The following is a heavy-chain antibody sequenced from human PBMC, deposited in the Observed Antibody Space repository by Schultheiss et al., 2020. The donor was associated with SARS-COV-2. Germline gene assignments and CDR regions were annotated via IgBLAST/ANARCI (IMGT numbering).Heavy chain of an antibody. CDR3: ARDFCSGGSCYQAFDI. Sequence: SGPTLVKPTQTLTLTCTFSGFSLSTSGMRVSWIRQPPGKGLEWIGRIYTSGSTNYNPSLKSRVTISVDTSKNQFSLKLSSVTAADTAVYYCARDFCSGGSCYQAFDIWGQGTMVTVSS. V-gene: IGHV4-61*02. CDR1: GFSLSTSGMR. D-gene: IGHD2-15*01. J-gene: IGHJ3*02. CDR2: IYTSGST.